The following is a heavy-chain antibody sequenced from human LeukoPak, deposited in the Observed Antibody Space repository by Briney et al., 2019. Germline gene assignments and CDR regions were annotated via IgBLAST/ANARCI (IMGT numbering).Heavy chain of an antibody. Sequence: PGGSLRLSCAASGFTFSSYWMHWVRQAPGKGLVWVSHINSDGSSTTYADSVKGRFTISRNNAKNTLYLQMNSLRAEDTAVYYCARPYGSGRNDALDIWGQGTAVTVSS. J-gene: IGHJ3*02. CDR2: INSDGSST. CDR1: GFTFSSYW. V-gene: IGHV3-74*01. D-gene: IGHD3-10*01. CDR3: ARPYGSGRNDALDI.